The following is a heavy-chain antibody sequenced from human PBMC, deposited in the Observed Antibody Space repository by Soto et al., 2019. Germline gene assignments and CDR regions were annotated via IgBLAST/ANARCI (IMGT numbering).Heavy chain of an antibody. Sequence: SSETLSLTCTVSGGSISSGGYYWSWIRQHPGKGLEWIGYIYYSGSTYYNPSLKSQVTISVDTSKNQFSLKLSSVTAADTAVYYCARAGCSSTSCPMLFWYWGKGTLVTVSS. V-gene: IGHV4-31*01. J-gene: IGHJ4*02. D-gene: IGHD2-2*01. CDR3: ARAGCSSTSCPMLFWY. CDR2: IYYSGST. CDR1: GGSISSGGYY.